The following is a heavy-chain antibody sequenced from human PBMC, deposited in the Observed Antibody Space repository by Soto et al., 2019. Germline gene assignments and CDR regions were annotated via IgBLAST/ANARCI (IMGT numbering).Heavy chain of an antibody. CDR1: GGSISSGGYS. D-gene: IGHD3-22*01. Sequence: QLQLQESGSGLVKPSQTLSLTCAVSGGSISSGGYSWSWIRQPPGKGLEWIGYIYHSGSTYYNPSLKSRVTISVDRSKNQFSLKLSSVTAADTAVYYCAREDYDSSYNWFDPWGQGTLVTVSS. CDR2: IYHSGST. J-gene: IGHJ5*02. V-gene: IGHV4-30-2*01. CDR3: AREDYDSSYNWFDP.